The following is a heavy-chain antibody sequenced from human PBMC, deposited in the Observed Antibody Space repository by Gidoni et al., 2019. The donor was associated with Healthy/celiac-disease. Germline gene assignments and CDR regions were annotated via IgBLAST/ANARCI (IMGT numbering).Heavy chain of an antibody. CDR2: ISSSSSYI. CDR3: ARGGIVGATMGY. Sequence: EVQLVESGGGLFKPGGSMSLSDEASGFTFSSYSMNWVRQAPGKGLGWVSSISSSSSYIYNADSVKGRFTISRDNAKNSLYLQMNSLRAEDTAVYYCARGGIVGATMGYWGQGTLVTVSS. J-gene: IGHJ4*02. D-gene: IGHD1-26*01. V-gene: IGHV3-21*01. CDR1: GFTFSSYS.